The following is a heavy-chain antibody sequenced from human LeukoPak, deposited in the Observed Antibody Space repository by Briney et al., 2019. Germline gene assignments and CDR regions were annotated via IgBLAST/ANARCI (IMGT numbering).Heavy chain of an antibody. V-gene: IGHV3-9*01. Sequence: GGSLRLSCAASGFTFDDYAMHWVRQAPGKGLEWVSGISWNSGSIGYADSVKGRFTISRDNSKNTLYLQMNGLRLDDTAVYYCAKAWFGGVRHDAFDIWGQGTMVTVSS. J-gene: IGHJ3*02. CDR2: ISWNSGSI. D-gene: IGHD3-10*01. CDR1: GFTFDDYA. CDR3: AKAWFGGVRHDAFDI.